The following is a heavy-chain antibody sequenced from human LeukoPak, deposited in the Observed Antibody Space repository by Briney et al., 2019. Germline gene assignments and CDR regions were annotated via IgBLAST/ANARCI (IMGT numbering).Heavy chain of an antibody. CDR3: ARGGLGGPAAHFDY. V-gene: IGHV1-69*13. CDR2: IIPIFGTA. J-gene: IGHJ4*02. Sequence: SVKVSCKASGGTFSSYAISWVRQAPGQGLEWMGGIIPIFGTANYAQKFQGRVTITADESTSTAYMELSSLRSEDTAVYYCARGGLGGPAAHFDYWGQGTLVTVSS. CDR1: GGTFSSYA. D-gene: IGHD2-2*01.